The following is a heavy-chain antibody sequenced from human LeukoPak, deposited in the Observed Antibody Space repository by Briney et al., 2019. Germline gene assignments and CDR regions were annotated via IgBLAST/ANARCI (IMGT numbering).Heavy chain of an antibody. D-gene: IGHD3-3*01. CDR1: GGSISSSSYY. CDR2: IYYSGST. J-gene: IGHJ6*03. CDR3: ARTIFGVVIEYYYYMDV. Sequence: SETLSLTCTVSGGSISSSSYYWGWIRQPPGKGLEWIGSIYYSGSTNYNPSLKSRVTISVDTSKNQFSLKLSSVTAADTAVYYCARTIFGVVIEYYYYMDVWGKGTTVTVSS. V-gene: IGHV4-39*07.